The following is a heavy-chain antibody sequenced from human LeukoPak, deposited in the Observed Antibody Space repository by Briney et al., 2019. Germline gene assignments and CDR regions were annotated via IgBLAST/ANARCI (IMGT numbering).Heavy chain of an antibody. J-gene: IGHJ4*02. CDR3: ARGQTTMTN. CDR1: GFTFSSYL. Sequence: GGSLRLSCAASGFTFSSYLMSWVRQAPGKGLEWVANIKQDGSEKSYVDSVKGRFTISRDNTKNSLYLQMNSLRAEDTAVYYCARGQTTMTNWGQGTLVTVSS. V-gene: IGHV3-7*03. CDR2: IKQDGSEK. D-gene: IGHD4-17*01.